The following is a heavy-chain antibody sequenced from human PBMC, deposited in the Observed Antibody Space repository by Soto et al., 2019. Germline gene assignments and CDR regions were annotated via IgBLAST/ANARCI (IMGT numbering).Heavy chain of an antibody. J-gene: IGHJ4*02. CDR2: IYYSGST. Sequence: SETLSLTCTVSGGSISSGGYYWSWIRQHPGKGLEWIGYIYYSGSTYYNPSLKSRVTISVDTSKNQFSLKLSSVTAADTAVYYCARESRDSSSWYLDYWGQGTLVTVSS. D-gene: IGHD6-13*01. CDR1: GGSISSGGYY. CDR3: ARESRDSSSWYLDY. V-gene: IGHV4-31*03.